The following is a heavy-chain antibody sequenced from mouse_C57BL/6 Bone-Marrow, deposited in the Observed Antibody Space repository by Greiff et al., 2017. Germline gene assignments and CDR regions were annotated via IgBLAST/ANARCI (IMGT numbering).Heavy chain of an antibody. CDR1: GFSLTSYG. V-gene: IGHV2-6-1*01. CDR2: IWSDGST. D-gene: IGHD1-1*01. J-gene: IGHJ4*01. CDR3: ARHPRTVPAPYAMDY. Sequence: VKLMASGPGLVAPSQSLSITCTVSGFSLTSYGVHWVRQPPGKGLEWLVVIWSDGSTTYNSALKSRLSISKDNSKSQVFLKMNSLQTDDTAMYYCARHPRTVPAPYAMDYWGQGTSVTVSS.